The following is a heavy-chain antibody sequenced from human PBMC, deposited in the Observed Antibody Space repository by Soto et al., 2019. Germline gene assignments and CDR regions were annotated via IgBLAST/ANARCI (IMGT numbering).Heavy chain of an antibody. J-gene: IGHJ4*02. D-gene: IGHD6-13*01. V-gene: IGHV1-3*01. CDR1: GYTFIRYT. Sequence: ASVKVSCKASGYTFIRYTVHWVRQAPGQSIEWMGWINAGNGNSKYSEKFHGRVSITRDTSAGTTYMELNSLRSEDTAVYYCARDEQQLIKFDYWGQGTRVTVSS. CDR3: ARDEQQLIKFDY. CDR2: INAGNGNS.